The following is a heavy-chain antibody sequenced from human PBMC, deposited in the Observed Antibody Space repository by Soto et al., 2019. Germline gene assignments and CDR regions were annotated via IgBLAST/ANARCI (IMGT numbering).Heavy chain of an antibody. CDR2: IYYSGST. V-gene: IGHV4-31*03. Sequence: QVQLQESGPGLVKPSQTLSLTCTVSGGSISSGGYYWRWIRQHPGKGLEWIGYIYYSGSTYYNPSLKCRVTISVATSKSECSLKLSSVTAADTAVYYCARGDPLYNWFDPWGRGTLVTVSS. CDR3: ARGDPLYNWFDP. CDR1: GGSISSGGYY. J-gene: IGHJ5*02.